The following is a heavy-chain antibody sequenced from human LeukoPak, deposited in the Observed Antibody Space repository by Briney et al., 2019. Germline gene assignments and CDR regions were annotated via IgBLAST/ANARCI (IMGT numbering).Heavy chain of an antibody. D-gene: IGHD3-22*01. CDR3: AKGANYYDSSGCPY. CDR2: ISGSGGST. CDR1: GFTFSSYS. V-gene: IGHV3-23*01. Sequence: GGSLRLSCAASGFTFSSYSMNWVRQAPGKGLEWVSAISGSGGSTYYADSVKGRFTISRDNSKNTLYLQMNSLRAEDTAVYYCAKGANYYDSSGCPYWGQGTLVTVSS. J-gene: IGHJ4*02.